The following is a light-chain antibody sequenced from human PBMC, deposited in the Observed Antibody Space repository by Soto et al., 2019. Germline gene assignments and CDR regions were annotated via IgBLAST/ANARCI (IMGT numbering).Light chain of an antibody. CDR1: QSISSW. J-gene: IGKJ4*01. Sequence: DIQMTQSPPTLSASVGDRVTITCRASQSISSWLAWYQQKPGKAPKLLISKASSLESGVPSRFSGSGSGTEFTLTDSSLQPDDLATFYCQQYRTYPLPFGGGTKVEIK. CDR2: KAS. CDR3: QQYRTYPLP. V-gene: IGKV1-5*03.